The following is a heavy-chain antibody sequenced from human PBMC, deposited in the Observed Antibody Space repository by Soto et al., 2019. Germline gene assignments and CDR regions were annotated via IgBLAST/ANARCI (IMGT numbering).Heavy chain of an antibody. CDR1: GFAFNSNN. V-gene: IGHV3-48*02. J-gene: IGHJ6*02. CDR2: ISSGSTVI. D-gene: IGHD4-4*01. Sequence: EVQLVESGGGLVQPGGSLRLSCAASGFAFNSNNMNWFGRPPGRGWGGVSYISSGSTVIYYADSVKGRFTISRDNAKNSLYLQMNSLRDDDTGVYYCAYDYRSPRGNYFFPMDVWGQGTTVTVSS. CDR3: AYDYRSPRGNYFFPMDV.